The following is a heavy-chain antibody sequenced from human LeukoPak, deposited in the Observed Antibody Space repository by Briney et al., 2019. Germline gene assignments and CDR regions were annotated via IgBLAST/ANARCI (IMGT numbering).Heavy chain of an antibody. Sequence: PGGSLRLSCAASGFTFSSYSMNWVRQAPGKGLEWVSYISSSSSTIYYADSVKGRFTISRDNAKNSLYLQMNSLRAEDTAVYYCARDHRSGSYWTMYYFDYWGQGTLVTVSS. CDR3: ARDHRSGSYWTMYYFDY. V-gene: IGHV3-48*01. CDR1: GFTFSSYS. D-gene: IGHD1-26*01. J-gene: IGHJ4*02. CDR2: ISSSSSTI.